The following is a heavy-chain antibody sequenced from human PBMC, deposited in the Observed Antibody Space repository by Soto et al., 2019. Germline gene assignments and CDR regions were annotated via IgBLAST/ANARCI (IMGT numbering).Heavy chain of an antibody. V-gene: IGHV6-1*01. CDR1: GDSVSSNSAA. J-gene: IGHJ6*02. CDR3: ARDPITIFGVAITAPSDYYYYGMDV. D-gene: IGHD3-3*01. Sequence: SQTLSLTCAISGDSVSSNSAAWNWIRQSPSRGLEWLGRTYYRSKWYNGYAVSVKSRITINPDTSKNQFSLQLNSVTPEDTAVYYCARDPITIFGVAITAPSDYYYYGMDVWGQGTTVTVYS. CDR2: TYYRSKWYN.